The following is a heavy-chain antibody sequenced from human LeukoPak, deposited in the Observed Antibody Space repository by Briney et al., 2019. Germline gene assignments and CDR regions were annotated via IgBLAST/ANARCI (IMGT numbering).Heavy chain of an antibody. J-gene: IGHJ4*02. Sequence: GGSLRLSCAASGFTFSNYAMSWVRQAPEKGLDWVSVISGSAHKIRYADSVKGRFTISRDNSENTVYLQMNNLRAEDTALYYCAGGVTGYSSGYVYWGQGTLVTVSS. D-gene: IGHD5-18*01. CDR1: GFTFSNYA. V-gene: IGHV3-23*01. CDR2: ISGSAHKI. CDR3: AGGVTGYSSGYVY.